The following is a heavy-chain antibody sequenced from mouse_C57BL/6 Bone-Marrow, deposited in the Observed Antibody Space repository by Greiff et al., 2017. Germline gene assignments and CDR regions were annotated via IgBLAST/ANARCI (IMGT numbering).Heavy chain of an antibody. V-gene: IGHV1-59*01. CDR2: IDPSDSYT. Sequence: VQLQQPGAELVRPGTSVKLSCKASGYTFTSYWMHWVKQRPGQGLEWIGVIDPSDSYTNYNQKFKGKATLTVDTSSSTAYMQRSSLTSEDSAVYYCARTGSDAMDYWGQGTSVTVSS. CDR1: GYTFTSYW. J-gene: IGHJ4*01. D-gene: IGHD1-1*01. CDR3: ARTGSDAMDY.